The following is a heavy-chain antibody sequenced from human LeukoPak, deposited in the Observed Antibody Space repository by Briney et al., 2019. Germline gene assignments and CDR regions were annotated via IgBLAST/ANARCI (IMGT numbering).Heavy chain of an antibody. CDR1: GFTFSSYS. J-gene: IGHJ3*02. D-gene: IGHD5-18*01. CDR3: AKLWLWGSDAFDI. Sequence: PGGSLRLSCAASGFTFSSYSMNWVRQAPGKGLEWVAVISYDGSNKYYADSVKGRFTISRDNSKNTLYLQMNSLRAEDTAVYYCAKLWLWGSDAFDIWGQGTMVTVSS. CDR2: ISYDGSNK. V-gene: IGHV3-30*18.